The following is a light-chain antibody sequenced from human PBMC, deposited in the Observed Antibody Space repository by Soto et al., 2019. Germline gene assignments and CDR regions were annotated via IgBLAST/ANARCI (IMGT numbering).Light chain of an antibody. Sequence: DIQMTQSPSSLSASVGDRVTISCRASERISDYLAWYQQKPGKAHKLLINTAYSLRSGVQSRFSGSGSGTDFTLTIESLQPEDFATYFCKQTNTAPWTFGQGTKVDIK. CDR3: KQTNTAPWT. CDR2: TAY. CDR1: ERISDY. J-gene: IGKJ1*01. V-gene: IGKV1-39*01.